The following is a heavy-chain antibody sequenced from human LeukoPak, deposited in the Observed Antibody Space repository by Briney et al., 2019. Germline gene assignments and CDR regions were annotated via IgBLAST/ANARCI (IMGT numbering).Heavy chain of an antibody. CDR3: ARRPRDYDYVWGSYRRNWLDP. Sequence: SETLSLTCAVYGGSFSGYYWSWIRQPPGKGLEWIGEINRSGSTNYNPSLKSRVTISVDTSKNQFSLKLSSVTAADTAVYYCARRPRDYDYVWGSYRRNWLDPWGQGTLVTVSS. J-gene: IGHJ5*02. CDR2: INRSGST. D-gene: IGHD3-16*02. CDR1: GGSFSGYY. V-gene: IGHV4-34*01.